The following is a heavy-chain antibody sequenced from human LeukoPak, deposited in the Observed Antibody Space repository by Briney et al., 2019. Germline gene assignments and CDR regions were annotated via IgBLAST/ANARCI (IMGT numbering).Heavy chain of an antibody. J-gene: IGHJ4*02. CDR2: IGTSSNNI. CDR1: GLTFSRYN. CDR3: ASGTVGNYALDY. D-gene: IGHD1-7*01. V-gene: IGHV3-21*01. Sequence: PGGSPTLSCAASGLTFSRYNMNWVRQAPGKGLEWVSSIGTSSNNIYYTDSVKGRFTISRDNAKNSLYLQVDSLRVEDTAVYFCASGTVGNYALDYWGQGTWVTVSS.